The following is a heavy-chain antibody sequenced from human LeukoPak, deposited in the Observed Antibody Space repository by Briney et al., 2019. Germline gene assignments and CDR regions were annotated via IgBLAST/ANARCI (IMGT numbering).Heavy chain of an antibody. CDR1: GGTFSSYA. D-gene: IGHD3/OR15-3a*01. J-gene: IGHJ4*02. Sequence: GASVKVSCKASGGTFSSYAISWVRQAPGQRLEWMGGIIPIFDTANYALKFQGRVTITADESTSTAYMELSSLRSEDTAVYYCASAPWTGTDYFDYWGQGTLVTVSS. V-gene: IGHV1-69*01. CDR3: ASAPWTGTDYFDY. CDR2: IIPIFDTA.